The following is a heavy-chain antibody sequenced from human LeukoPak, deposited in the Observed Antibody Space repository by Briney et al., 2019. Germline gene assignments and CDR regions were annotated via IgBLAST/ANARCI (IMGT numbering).Heavy chain of an antibody. CDR2: IIPIFGTA. Sequence: ASVKVSCKASGYTFTSYGISWVRQAPGQGLEWMGGIIPIFGTANYAQKFQGRVTITADESTSTAYMELSSLRSEDTAVYYCARDRRSSYYGSGSYPPDYWGQGTLVTVSS. CDR1: GYTFTSYG. J-gene: IGHJ4*02. CDR3: ARDRRSSYYGSGSYPPDY. V-gene: IGHV1-69*13. D-gene: IGHD3-10*01.